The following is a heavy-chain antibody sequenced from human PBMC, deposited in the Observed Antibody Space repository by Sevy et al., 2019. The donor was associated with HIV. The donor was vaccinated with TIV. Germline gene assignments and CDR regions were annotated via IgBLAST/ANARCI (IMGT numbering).Heavy chain of an antibody. V-gene: IGHV3-30*19. CDR1: GFAFSTYG. CDR2: ISYDGSNR. J-gene: IGHJ1*01. Sequence: GGSLRLSCTASGFAFSTYGMHWVRQAPGKGLEWVATISYDGSNRHYADSVQGRFTISRDNSKNSLFLQMNSLRAEDTAVYYCALERLYSNVAEYFQNWGQGTLVTVSS. D-gene: IGHD1-1*01. CDR3: ALERLYSNVAEYFQN.